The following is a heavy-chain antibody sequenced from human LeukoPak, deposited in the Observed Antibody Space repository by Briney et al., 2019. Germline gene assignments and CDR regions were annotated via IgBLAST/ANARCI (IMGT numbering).Heavy chain of an antibody. Sequence: NSSETLSLTCTVSGGSISSSSYYWGWIRQSPGKGLEWIGSIYYSGSTYYNPSLKSRLTISVDTSKNQFSLQLSSVTAPDTAVYYCARRQDTAMVAFDYWGQGTLVTVSS. CDR2: IYYSGST. CDR3: ARRQDTAMVAFDY. CDR1: GGSISSSSYY. D-gene: IGHD5-18*01. J-gene: IGHJ4*02. V-gene: IGHV4-39*01.